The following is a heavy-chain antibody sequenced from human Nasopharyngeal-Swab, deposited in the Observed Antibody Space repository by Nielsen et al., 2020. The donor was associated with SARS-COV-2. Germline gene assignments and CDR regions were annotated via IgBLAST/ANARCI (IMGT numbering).Heavy chain of an antibody. CDR3: ARDQVYCSGGSCHPYNWFDP. D-gene: IGHD2-15*01. Sequence: GGSLRLSCSASGFTFSSYAMHWVRQAPGKGLEYVSAISSNGGSTYYADSVKGRFTISRDNSKNTLYLQMSSLRAEDTAVYYCARDQVYCSGGSCHPYNWFDPWGQGTLVTVSS. CDR2: ISSNGGST. J-gene: IGHJ5*02. CDR1: GFTFSSYA. V-gene: IGHV3-64D*06.